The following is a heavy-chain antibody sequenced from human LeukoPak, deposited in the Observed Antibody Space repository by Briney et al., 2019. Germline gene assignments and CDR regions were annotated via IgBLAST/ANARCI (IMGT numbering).Heavy chain of an antibody. J-gene: IGHJ4*02. D-gene: IGHD4-17*01. CDR1: GFAFSSYA. V-gene: IGHV3-48*01. Sequence: GGSLRLSCAASGFAFSSYAMNWVRQAPGKGLEWVSYISTSSRTIFYADSVKGRFTISRDNAKNSLYLQMNSLRAEDTAVYYCARVGKAVTTDFDYWGQGTLVTVSS. CDR2: ISTSSRTI. CDR3: ARVGKAVTTDFDY.